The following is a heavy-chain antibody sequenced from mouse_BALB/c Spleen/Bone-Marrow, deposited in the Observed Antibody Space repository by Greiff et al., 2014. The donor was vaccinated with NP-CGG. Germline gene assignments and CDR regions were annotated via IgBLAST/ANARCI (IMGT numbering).Heavy chain of an antibody. J-gene: IGHJ1*01. CDR3: ARDGNPYWCFDV. Sequence: VQLQQSGPELVKPGASVKMSCKASGYTFTSYVMHWVKQKPGQGLEWIGYINPYNDGTKYNEKFKGKATLTSDKSSSTAYMERSSLTSEDSTVYYCARDGNPYWCFDVWGAGTTDTVSS. D-gene: IGHD2-1*01. CDR1: GYTFTSYV. V-gene: IGHV1-14*01. CDR2: INPYNDGT.